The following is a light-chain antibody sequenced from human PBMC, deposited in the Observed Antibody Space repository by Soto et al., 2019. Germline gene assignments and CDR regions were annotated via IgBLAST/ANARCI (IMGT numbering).Light chain of an antibody. V-gene: IGKV1-33*01. CDR1: QDIRNY. Sequence: DIQLTQSPSSLSASVGDRVTITCQASQDIRNYLNWYQQKPGKAPTLLIHDASYLETGVPSRFSGGGSGTDFTFTISILQPEDIATYYCQQFDDPFTFGPGTKIEMK. J-gene: IGKJ3*01. CDR3: QQFDDPFT. CDR2: DAS.